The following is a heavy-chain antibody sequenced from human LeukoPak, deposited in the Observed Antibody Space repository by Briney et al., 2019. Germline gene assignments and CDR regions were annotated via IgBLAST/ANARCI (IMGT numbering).Heavy chain of an antibody. CDR1: GFTFSSYG. CDR3: ARGGGYSGYRGFDY. CDR2: ISYDGSNK. J-gene: IGHJ4*02. Sequence: GGSLRLSCAASGFTFSSYGMHWVRQAPGKGLEWVAVISYDGSNKYYADSVKGRFTISRDNAKNSLYLQMNSLRAEDTAVYYCARGGGYSGYRGFDYWGQGTLVTVSS. D-gene: IGHD5-12*01. V-gene: IGHV3-30*03.